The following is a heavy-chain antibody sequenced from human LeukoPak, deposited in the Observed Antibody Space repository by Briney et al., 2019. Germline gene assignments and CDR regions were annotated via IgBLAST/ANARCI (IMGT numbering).Heavy chain of an antibody. V-gene: IGHV3-21*01. D-gene: IGHD3-10*01. CDR2: ISSSSSHI. CDR3: ARDASGSYPLYFDY. CDR1: GFTFSTYS. J-gene: IGHJ4*02. Sequence: GGSLRLSCAASGFTFSTYSMNWVRQAPGKGLEWVSSISSSSSHIYYADSVKGRFTISRDNAKNSLYLQMNSLRAEDTAVYYCARDASGSYPLYFDYWGQGTLVTVSS.